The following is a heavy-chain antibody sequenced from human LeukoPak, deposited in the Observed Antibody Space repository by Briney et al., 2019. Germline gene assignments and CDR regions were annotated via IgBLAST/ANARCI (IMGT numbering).Heavy chain of an antibody. CDR3: VRAMRFGELSHDFDY. CDR2: IYPGDSDT. V-gene: IGHV5-51*01. J-gene: IGHJ4*02. Sequence: GESLKISCKGSGYSFTSYWIGWVREMPGKGLEWMGIIYPGDSDTRYSPSFQGQVTISADKSISTAYLQWSSLKASDTAMYYCVRAMRFGELSHDFDYWGQGTLVTVSS. CDR1: GYSFTSYW. D-gene: IGHD3-10*01.